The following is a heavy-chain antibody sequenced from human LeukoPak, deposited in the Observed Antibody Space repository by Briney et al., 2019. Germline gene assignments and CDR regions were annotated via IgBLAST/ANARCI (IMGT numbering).Heavy chain of an antibody. D-gene: IGHD6-13*01. Sequence: SETLSLTCIVSGGSISGYYWSWIRQPAGKGLEWIGRIYTSGSTNYNPSLKSRVTMSVDTSKNQFSLKLSSVTAADTAVYYCARAPSVYSSSWYDGYYYYYMDVWGKGTTVTVSS. CDR3: ARAPSVYSSSWYDGYYYYYMDV. J-gene: IGHJ6*03. V-gene: IGHV4-4*07. CDR2: IYTSGST. CDR1: GGSISGYY.